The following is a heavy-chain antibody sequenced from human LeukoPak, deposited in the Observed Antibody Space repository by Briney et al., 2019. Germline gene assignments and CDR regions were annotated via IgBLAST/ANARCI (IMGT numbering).Heavy chain of an antibody. CDR2: IIPILGIA. CDR3: ARVSLDGYNWGRFDY. J-gene: IGHJ4*02. CDR1: GGTFSSYA. D-gene: IGHD5-24*01. V-gene: IGHV1-69*04. Sequence: SVKVSCKASGGTFSSYAISWVRQAPGQGLEWRGRIIPILGIASYAQKFQGRVTITADNSTSTAYMELSSLTSEETAVYYCARVSLDGYNWGRFDYWGQGTLVTVSS.